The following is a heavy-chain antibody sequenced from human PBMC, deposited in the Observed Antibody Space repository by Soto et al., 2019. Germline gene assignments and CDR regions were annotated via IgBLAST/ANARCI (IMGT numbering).Heavy chain of an antibody. CDR2: IIPILGIA. V-gene: IGHV1-69*02. D-gene: IGHD1-26*01. CDR3: ATSGSKPRFDS. Sequence: SVKVSCKASGGTFSRYTISWVRQAPGQGLEWMGRIIPILGIANYARRLQGRVTITADKSTSTAYMELSSLRAEDTAVYYCATSGSKPRFDSWGQGNLVTVSS. CDR1: GGTFSRYT. J-gene: IGHJ4*02.